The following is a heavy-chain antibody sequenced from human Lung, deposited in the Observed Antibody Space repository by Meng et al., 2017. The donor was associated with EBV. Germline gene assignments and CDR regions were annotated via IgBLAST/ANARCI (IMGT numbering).Heavy chain of an antibody. CDR3: ARDEGGNSERGFQH. J-gene: IGHJ1*01. D-gene: IGHD4-23*01. CDR2: IYYTGST. CDR1: SGSIKSGDYY. Sequence: QLQGSGPGLVKPSQTLSLTCPVCSGSIKSGDYYWSWLRQPPGKGLEWIGYIYYTGSTYYNPSLKSRVTISMDTSTNQFSLRLSSVTAADTAVYYCARDEGGNSERGFQHWGQGTLVTVSS. V-gene: IGHV4-30-4*01.